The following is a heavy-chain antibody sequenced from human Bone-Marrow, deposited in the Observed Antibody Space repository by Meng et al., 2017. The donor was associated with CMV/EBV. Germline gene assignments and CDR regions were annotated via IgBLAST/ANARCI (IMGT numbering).Heavy chain of an antibody. CDR2: IRYDGSNK. V-gene: IGHV3-30*02. CDR1: GFTFSSYG. D-gene: IGHD3-16*01. J-gene: IGHJ5*01. CDR3: ARDWADGFDS. Sequence: GGSLRLSCAASGFTFSSYGMHWVRQAPGKGLEWVAFIRYDGSNKYYADSVKGRFTISRDNSKNTLYLQMNSLRAEDTAVYFCARDWADGFDSWGQGTLVTVSS.